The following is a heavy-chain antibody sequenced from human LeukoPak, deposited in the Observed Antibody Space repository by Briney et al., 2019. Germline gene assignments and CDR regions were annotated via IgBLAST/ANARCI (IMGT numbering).Heavy chain of an antibody. V-gene: IGHV1-18*01. CDR3: ARATVLRPHDAFDI. CDR1: GYTFTSYG. Sequence: ASVKVSCKASGYTFTSYGISWVRQAPGQGLEWMGWISAYNGNTNYAQKLQGRVTMTRDTSTSTVYMELSSLRSEDTAVYYCARATVLRPHDAFDIWGQGTMVTVSS. J-gene: IGHJ3*02. CDR2: ISAYNGNT. D-gene: IGHD3-3*01.